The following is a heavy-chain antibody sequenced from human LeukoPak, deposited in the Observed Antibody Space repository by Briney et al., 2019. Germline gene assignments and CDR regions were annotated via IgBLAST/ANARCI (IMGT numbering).Heavy chain of an antibody. D-gene: IGHD3-22*01. V-gene: IGHV1-46*01. Sequence: ASVKVSCKASGGTFSSYAISWVRQAPGQGLEWMGIINPSGGSTSYAQKFQGRVTMTRDTSTSTVYMELSSLRSEDTAVYYCARGEGRWGYYDSSGHFDPWGQGTLVTVSS. CDR3: ARGEGRWGYYDSSGHFDP. CDR2: INPSGGST. CDR1: GGTFSSYA. J-gene: IGHJ5*02.